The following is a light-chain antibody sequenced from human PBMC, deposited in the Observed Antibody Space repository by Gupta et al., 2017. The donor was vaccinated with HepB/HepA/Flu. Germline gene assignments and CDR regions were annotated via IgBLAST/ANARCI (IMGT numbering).Light chain of an antibody. J-gene: IGLJ3*02. V-gene: IGLV1-47*02. Sequence: QSLPPSPSSASATPPPTVTSSRSASSSNIGSYYVTWYQQLPGKAPKLIIYNVSRRPSGVPDRFSGSKSANTASLTIAGLQSEDEADYYCRAWAGSITVVVFGGGTKLTVL. CDR3: RAWAGSITVVV. CDR2: NVS. CDR1: SSNIGSYY.